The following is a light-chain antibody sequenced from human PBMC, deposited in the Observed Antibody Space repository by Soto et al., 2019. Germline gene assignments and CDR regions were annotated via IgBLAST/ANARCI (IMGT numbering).Light chain of an antibody. CDR3: SSYTISNTLPFV. CDR2: EVT. Sequence: QSALTQPASVSGCPGQSITISCTGTRRDVGGYNYVSWYQQYPGKSPKLLIYEVTHRPSGVSNRFSGSKSGSTASLTISGLQAEDEADYYCSSYTISNTLPFVFGTGTKVTVL. CDR1: RRDVGGYNY. J-gene: IGLJ1*01. V-gene: IGLV2-14*01.